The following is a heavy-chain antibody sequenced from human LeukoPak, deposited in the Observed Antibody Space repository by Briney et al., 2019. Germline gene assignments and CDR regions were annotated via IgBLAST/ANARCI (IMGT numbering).Heavy chain of an antibody. CDR3: ARDHYHSYGDYVDFDY. CDR2: ISGSSDAM. J-gene: IGHJ4*02. Sequence: PGGSLRLSCAASGFTFNTYSMNWVRQAPGKGLEWVSYISGSSDAMYYAGSVKGRFIVSRDNAKNSLYLQMNSLRAEDTAVYYCARDHYHSYGDYVDFDYWGQGTLVTVSS. V-gene: IGHV3-48*01. CDR1: GFTFNTYS. D-gene: IGHD4-17*01.